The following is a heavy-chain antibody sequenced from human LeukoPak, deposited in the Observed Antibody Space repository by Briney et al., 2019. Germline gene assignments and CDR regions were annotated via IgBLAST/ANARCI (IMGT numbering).Heavy chain of an antibody. D-gene: IGHD6-19*01. CDR1: GFTFSNYS. V-gene: IGHV3-48*02. CDR2: ISSRSSSI. Sequence: SGGSLRLSCVVSGFTFSNYSMNWVRQAPGKGLEWVSYISSRSSSIYYLDSVKGRFTISRDNAKNSLYLQMNSLRDEDTAVYYCARDKHSSDWYSHFDYWGQGTLVTVSS. CDR3: ARDKHSSDWYSHFDY. J-gene: IGHJ4*02.